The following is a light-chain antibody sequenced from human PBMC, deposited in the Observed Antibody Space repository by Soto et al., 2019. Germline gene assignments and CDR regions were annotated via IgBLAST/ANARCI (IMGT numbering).Light chain of an antibody. CDR3: QQYKNWPPWT. CDR1: QSVSSS. CDR2: GAS. Sequence: EIVMTQSPATLSVSPGERATLSCRASQSVSSSLAWFQHKPGQAPRLLIFGASTRAAGVPARFSDTGSGTEFTLTISSLQSEDFAVYYCQQYKNWPPWTFGQGTKVEVK. J-gene: IGKJ1*01. V-gene: IGKV3-15*01.